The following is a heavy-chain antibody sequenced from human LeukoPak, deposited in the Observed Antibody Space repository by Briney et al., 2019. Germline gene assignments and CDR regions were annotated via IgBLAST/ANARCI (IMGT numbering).Heavy chain of an antibody. CDR1: GFTFSSYA. CDR3: AKLGDILAGYPYYFDC. D-gene: IGHD3-9*01. V-gene: IGHV3-23*01. Sequence: GGSLRLSCAASGFTFSSYAMSWVRQAPGKGLEWVSAISGSGGSTYYADSVKGRFTISRDNSKNTLYLQMNSLRAEDTAVYYCAKLGDILAGYPYYFDCWGQGTLVTVSS. CDR2: ISGSGGST. J-gene: IGHJ4*02.